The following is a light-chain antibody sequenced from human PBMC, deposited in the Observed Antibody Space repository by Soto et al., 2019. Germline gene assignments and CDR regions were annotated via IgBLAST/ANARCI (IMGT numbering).Light chain of an antibody. J-gene: IGKJ4*01. CDR1: QSIDYC. Sequence: DIQMTQSPSSLSASLGDRVTITCRASQSIDYCSAWYQQKPGKAPKLLIYDASSLKSGVPLRFSGSGSGTEFTLTINSLQPDDLATYYCQQYNSSSLTFGGGTKVDIK. V-gene: IGKV1-5*01. CDR2: DAS. CDR3: QQYNSSSLT.